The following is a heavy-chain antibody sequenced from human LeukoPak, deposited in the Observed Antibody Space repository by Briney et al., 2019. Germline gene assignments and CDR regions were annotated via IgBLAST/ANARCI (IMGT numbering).Heavy chain of an antibody. CDR1: GYSISNGYF. Sequence: SETLSLTCNVSGYSISNGYFWGWIRQSPGKGLEWIGNIYRTGTTFYNPSLQSRVSISVDTSKNTFSLRLRSVTAADTAVYYCARDGYNPVAFDFWGQGTVVTVSS. V-gene: IGHV4-38-2*02. CDR2: IYRTGTT. CDR3: ARDGYNPVAFDF. J-gene: IGHJ3*01. D-gene: IGHD5-24*01.